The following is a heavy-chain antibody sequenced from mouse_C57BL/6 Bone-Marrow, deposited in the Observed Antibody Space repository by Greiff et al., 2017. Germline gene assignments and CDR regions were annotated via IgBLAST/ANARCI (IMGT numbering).Heavy chain of an antibody. Sequence: EVHLVESGGGLVKPGGSLKLSCAASGFTFSDYGMHWVRQAPEKGLEWVAYISSGSSTIYYADTVKGRFTISRDNAKNTLSLQMTSLRSEDTAMYYCARKASITTVVATDYAMDYWGQGTSVTVSS. CDR3: ARKASITTVVATDYAMDY. CDR2: ISSGSSTI. J-gene: IGHJ4*01. D-gene: IGHD1-1*01. CDR1: GFTFSDYG. V-gene: IGHV5-17*01.